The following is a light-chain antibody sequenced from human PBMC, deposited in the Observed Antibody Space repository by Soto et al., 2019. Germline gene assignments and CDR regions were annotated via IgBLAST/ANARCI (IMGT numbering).Light chain of an antibody. CDR2: GAS. V-gene: IGKV3-20*01. J-gene: IGKJ1*01. Sequence: EIVLTQSPGTLSLSPGERATLSCRASQSVNSNYLAWYRRKPGQAPSLLIYGASTRATGIPGRFSGSGSGTDFTLTITRLEPEDFAVYYCQQYRSSPPTFGQGTKVEIK. CDR1: QSVNSNY. CDR3: QQYRSSPPT.